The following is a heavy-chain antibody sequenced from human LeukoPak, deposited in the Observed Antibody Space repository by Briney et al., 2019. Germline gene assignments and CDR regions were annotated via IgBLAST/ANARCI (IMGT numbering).Heavy chain of an antibody. D-gene: IGHD1-26*01. CDR1: GGSISSYY. CDR2: IYTSGST. V-gene: IGHV4-4*07. Sequence: SETLSLTCTVSGGSISSYYWSWIRQPAGKGLEWIGRIYTSGSTNYNPSLKSRVTMSVDTSKNQFSLKLSSVTAADTAVYYCARDRYGGSYPYFDYWGQGTLVTVSS. J-gene: IGHJ4*02. CDR3: ARDRYGGSYPYFDY.